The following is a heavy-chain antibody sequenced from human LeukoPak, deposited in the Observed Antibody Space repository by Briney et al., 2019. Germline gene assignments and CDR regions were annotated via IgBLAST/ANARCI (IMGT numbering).Heavy chain of an antibody. CDR1: GYSISSGYY. D-gene: IGHD4-17*01. V-gene: IGHV4-38-2*02. Sequence: SETLSLTCTVSGYSISSGYYWGWIRQPPGKGLEWIGSIYHSGSTYYNPSLKSRVTTSVDTSKNQFSLKLSSVNAADTAVYYRARYGDYDPDAFDIWGQGTMVTVSS. CDR2: IYHSGST. CDR3: ARYGDYDPDAFDI. J-gene: IGHJ3*02.